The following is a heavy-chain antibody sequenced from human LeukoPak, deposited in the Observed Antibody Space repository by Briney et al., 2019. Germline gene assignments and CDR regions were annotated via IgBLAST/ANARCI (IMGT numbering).Heavy chain of an antibody. CDR2: IIPILGIA. V-gene: IGHV1-69*04. D-gene: IGHD6-6*01. Sequence: XGISWVRQAPGQGLEWMGRIIPILGIANYAQKFQGRVTITADKSTSTAYMELGSLRSEDTAVYYCARDRSSSSSGFDYWGQGTLVTVSS. CDR1: XG. J-gene: IGHJ4*02. CDR3: ARDRSSSSSGFDY.